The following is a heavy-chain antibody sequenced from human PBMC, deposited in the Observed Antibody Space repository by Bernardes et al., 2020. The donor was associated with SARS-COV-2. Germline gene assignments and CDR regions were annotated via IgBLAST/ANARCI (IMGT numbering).Heavy chain of an antibody. V-gene: IGHV3-30*01. CDR3: ARGLPSPSSYYDFWSVTGY. CDR1: GFTFSRYA. D-gene: IGHD3-3*01. Sequence: GSLSLSCAASGFTFSRYAMHWVRPAPGKGLEWVAVISYDGSNKYYADSVKGRFTISRDNSKNTLYLQMNSLRAEDTAVYYCARGLPSPSSYYDFWSVTGYWGQGTLVTVSS. CDR2: ISYDGSNK. J-gene: IGHJ4*02.